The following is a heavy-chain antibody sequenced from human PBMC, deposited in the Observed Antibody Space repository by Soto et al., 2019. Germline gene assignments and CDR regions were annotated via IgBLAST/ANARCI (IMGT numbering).Heavy chain of an antibody. CDR2: IFYRGNT. D-gene: IGHD2-8*02. Sequence: PSETLSLTCTVSGGSINGYWWSWIRQSPGKGLEWIGCIFYRGNTYHNPALKSRVTTSVDTSKKQFSLTLSSVTAADTAMYYCGRQVGSHWYWAFVIWGKGIMAT. J-gene: IGHJ3*02. CDR1: GGSINGYW. CDR3: GRQVGSHWYWAFVI. V-gene: IGHV4-59*08.